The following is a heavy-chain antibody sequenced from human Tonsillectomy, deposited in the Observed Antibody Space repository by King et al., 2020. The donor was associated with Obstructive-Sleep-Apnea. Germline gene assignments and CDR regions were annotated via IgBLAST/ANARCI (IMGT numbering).Heavy chain of an antibody. CDR1: GFTVVSNY. D-gene: IGHD3-10*01. CDR2: IYSGGST. J-gene: IGHJ4*02. Sequence: EVQLVESGGGLVQPGGSLRLSCAASGFTVVSNYMSWVRQAPGKGLEWGSIIYSGGSTYYADSVKGRFTISRDNSKNTLYLQMNSLRAEDTAVYYCARDVNYYDSGSSLDYWGQGTLVTVSS. V-gene: IGHV3-66*01. CDR3: ARDVNYYDSGSSLDY.